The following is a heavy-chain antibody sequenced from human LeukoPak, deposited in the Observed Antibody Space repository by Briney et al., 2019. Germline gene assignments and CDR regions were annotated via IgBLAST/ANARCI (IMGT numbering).Heavy chain of an antibody. J-gene: IGHJ4*02. CDR3: VRGVYYDSSGYYQELDY. CDR1: GYTFTSYG. Sequence: SVKVSCKASGYTFTSYGISWVRQAPGQGLEWMGWISAYNGNTNYAQKLQGRVTMTTDTSTSTAYMELRSLRSDDTAVYYCVRGVYYDSSGYYQELDYWGQGTLVTVSS. D-gene: IGHD3-22*01. V-gene: IGHV1-18*01. CDR2: ISAYNGNT.